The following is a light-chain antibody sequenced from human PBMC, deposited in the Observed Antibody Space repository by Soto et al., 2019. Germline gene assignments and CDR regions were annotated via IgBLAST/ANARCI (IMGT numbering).Light chain of an antibody. Sequence: EVLMTQSPAIVSVSPGEGATLSCRATQRVADNLAWYQQKPGQAPRLLIFGASARATGVPPRFSGSGSGTDFTLTISSLQSEDFAVYYCQQYNNWPRTFXQGTKVDIK. CDR3: QQYNNWPRT. CDR1: QRVADN. V-gene: IGKV3-15*01. CDR2: GAS. J-gene: IGKJ2*01.